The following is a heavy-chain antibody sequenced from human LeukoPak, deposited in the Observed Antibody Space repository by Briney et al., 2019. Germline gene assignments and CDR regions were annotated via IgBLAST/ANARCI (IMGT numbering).Heavy chain of an antibody. Sequence: GGSLRLSCAASGFTFSNYNINWVRQAPGKGLEWVSSISGSSSYIYYADSVKGRFTISRDNAKNSLYLQMNSLRAEDTAVYYCARAGCSGGSCYDYWGQGTLVTVS. CDR1: GFTFSNYN. V-gene: IGHV3-21*01. D-gene: IGHD2-15*01. J-gene: IGHJ4*02. CDR3: ARAGCSGGSCYDY. CDR2: ISGSSSYI.